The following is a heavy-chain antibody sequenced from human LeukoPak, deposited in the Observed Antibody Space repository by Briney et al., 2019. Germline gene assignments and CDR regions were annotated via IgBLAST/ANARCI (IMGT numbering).Heavy chain of an antibody. D-gene: IGHD3-9*01. J-gene: IGHJ3*02. CDR1: GFTFSNAW. CDR3: TTVTRTDFDWLLLVGDACDI. CDR2: IKSKTDGGTT. V-gene: IGHV3-15*01. Sequence: GGSLRLSCAASGFTFSNAWMSWVRQAPGKGLEWVGRIKSKTDGGTTDYAAPVKGRFTISRDDSKNTLYLQMNGLKTEDTAVYYCTTVTRTDFDWLLLVGDACDIWGQGTMVTVSS.